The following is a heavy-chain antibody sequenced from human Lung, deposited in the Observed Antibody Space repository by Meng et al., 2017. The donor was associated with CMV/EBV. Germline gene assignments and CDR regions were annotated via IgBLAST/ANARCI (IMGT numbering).Heavy chain of an antibody. Sequence: GESLKISCAASGLTFSNYEMHWVRQAPGKGLKWVAYISLSEATVHYADSVKGRFTISRDNAKNFLYLQMNSLRAEDTAVYYCARMYSGSRPFDAWGQGTLVTVSS. CDR3: ARMYSGSRPFDA. CDR2: ISLSEATV. D-gene: IGHD3-10*01. CDR1: GLTFSNYE. J-gene: IGHJ4*02. V-gene: IGHV3-48*03.